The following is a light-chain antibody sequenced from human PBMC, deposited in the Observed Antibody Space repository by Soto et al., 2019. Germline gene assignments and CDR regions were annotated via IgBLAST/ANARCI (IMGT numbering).Light chain of an antibody. Sequence: QSVLTQPPSVSAAPGQKVTISCSGSPSNIGKNFVSWYQQLPGTAPKLLIYESDKRPSGIPDRFSGSESGTSATLAITGLQTGDEADYYCVSWDTSLITVGFGGGTKLTVL. V-gene: IGLV1-51*02. CDR1: PSNIGKNF. J-gene: IGLJ2*01. CDR3: VSWDTSLITVG. CDR2: ESD.